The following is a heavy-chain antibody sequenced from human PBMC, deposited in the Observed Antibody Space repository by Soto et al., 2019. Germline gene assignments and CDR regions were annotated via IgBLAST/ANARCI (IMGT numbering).Heavy chain of an antibody. CDR3: ARGRVRFLEWLGSEG. V-gene: IGHV1-69*12. Sequence: QVQLVQSGAEVKKPGSSVKVSCKASGGTFSSYAISWVRQAPGQGLEWMGGIIPIFGTANYAQKFQGRVTXSADESTSTAYMELSSLRSEDTAVYYCARGRVRFLEWLGSEGWGQGTLVTVSS. D-gene: IGHD3-3*01. CDR2: IIPIFGTA. CDR1: GGTFSSYA. J-gene: IGHJ4*02.